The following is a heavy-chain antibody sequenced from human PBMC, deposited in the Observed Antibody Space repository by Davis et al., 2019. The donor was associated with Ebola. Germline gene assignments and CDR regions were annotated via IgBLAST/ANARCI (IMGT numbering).Heavy chain of an antibody. CDR3: ARVKAGGKYNWFDP. D-gene: IGHD3-10*01. V-gene: IGHV1-2*06. J-gene: IGHJ5*02. CDR1: GYTFTGYY. CDR2: INPNSGGT. Sequence: AASVKVSCKASGYTFTGYYMHWVRQAPGQGLEWMGRINPNSGGTNYPQKFQGRVTMTRNTSISTAYMELSSLRSEDTAVYYCARVKAGGKYNWFDPWGQGTLVTVSS.